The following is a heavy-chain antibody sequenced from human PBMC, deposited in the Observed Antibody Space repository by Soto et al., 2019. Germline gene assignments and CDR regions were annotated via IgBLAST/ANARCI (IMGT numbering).Heavy chain of an antibody. V-gene: IGHV1-3*01. J-gene: IGHJ6*03. CDR3: ARDKRGYSSSLANYYYYYYMDV. Sequence: QVPLVQSGAEVKKPGASVKVSCKASGYTFTSYAMHWVRQAPGQRLEWMGWINAGNGNTKYSQKFQGRVTITRDTSASTAYMELSSLRSEDTAVYYCARDKRGYSSSLANYYYYYYMDVWGKGTTVTVSS. CDR2: INAGNGNT. D-gene: IGHD6-13*01. CDR1: GYTFTSYA.